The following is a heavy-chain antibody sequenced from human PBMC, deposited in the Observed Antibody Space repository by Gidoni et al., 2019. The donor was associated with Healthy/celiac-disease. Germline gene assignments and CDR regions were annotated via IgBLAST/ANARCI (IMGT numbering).Heavy chain of an antibody. Sequence: EVQLVESGGGLVQPGGSLRLSCAASGFTFSSYWMSWVRQAPGKGLEWVANIKQDGSEKYYVDSVKGRFTISRDNAKNSLYLQMNSLRAEDTAVYYCARDLRIAVADHRAYFDYWGQGTLVTVSS. J-gene: IGHJ4*02. D-gene: IGHD6-19*01. CDR1: GFTFSSYW. V-gene: IGHV3-7*04. CDR3: ARDLRIAVADHRAYFDY. CDR2: IKQDGSEK.